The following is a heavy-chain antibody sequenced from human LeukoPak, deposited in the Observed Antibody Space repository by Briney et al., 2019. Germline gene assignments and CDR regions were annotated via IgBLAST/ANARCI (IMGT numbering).Heavy chain of an antibody. Sequence: GGSLRLSCAASGFTFSSYGMHWVRQAPGKGLEWVAVIWYDGSNKYYADSVKGRFTISRDNSKNTLYLQMNSLRAEDTAVYYCARALQWAGGGYFDYWGQGNLVTVSS. V-gene: IGHV3-33*01. CDR2: IWYDGSNK. J-gene: IGHJ4*02. D-gene: IGHD1-26*01. CDR1: GFTFSSYG. CDR3: ARALQWAGGGYFDY.